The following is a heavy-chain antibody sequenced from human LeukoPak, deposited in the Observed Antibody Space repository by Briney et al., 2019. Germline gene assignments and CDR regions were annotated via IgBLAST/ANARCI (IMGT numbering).Heavy chain of an antibody. CDR1: GGSISSGDYY. J-gene: IGHJ4*02. V-gene: IGHV4-30-4*01. CDR3: ASEGDTAMV. D-gene: IGHD5-18*01. Sequence: SETLTLTCTVSGGSISSGDYYWTWLPQPPGKGLEWIGYIYHSGGTYYNPSLKSRVTIRVDTSNNQFSLKLTQVTADDTAVYYCASEGDTAMVRGQGTLVTVSS. CDR2: IYHSGGT.